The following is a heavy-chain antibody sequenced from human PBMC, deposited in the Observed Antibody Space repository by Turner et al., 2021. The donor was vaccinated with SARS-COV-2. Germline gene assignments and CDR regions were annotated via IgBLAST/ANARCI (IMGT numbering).Heavy chain of an antibody. J-gene: IGHJ4*02. Sequence: VQLVESGGGLVPPGGSLRLSCAASGSTFNNQWLSWVGQAPGKGLEWVANIYLDGSEKYYLDSVKGRFAISRDNTKNSLYLQMNSLRAEDTSVYYCARSFAYYDGSGSYYPKGHYFDYWGQGTLVTVSS. CDR2: IYLDGSEK. CDR3: ARSFAYYDGSGSYYPKGHYFDY. D-gene: IGHD3-10*01. V-gene: IGHV3-7*03. CDR1: GSTFNNQW.